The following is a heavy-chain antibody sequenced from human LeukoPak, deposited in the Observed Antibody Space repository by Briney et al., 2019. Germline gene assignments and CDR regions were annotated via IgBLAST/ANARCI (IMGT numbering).Heavy chain of an antibody. J-gene: IGHJ4*02. V-gene: IGHV4-59*01. Sequence: SETLSLTCTVSGGSISSYYWSWIRQPPGKGLEWIGYIYYSGSTNYNPSLKSRVTISVDTYKNQFSLKLSSVTAADTAVYYCAREYYGDSAEGYYFDYWGQGTLVTVSS. CDR2: IYYSGST. CDR1: GGSISSYY. D-gene: IGHD4-17*01. CDR3: AREYYGDSAEGYYFDY.